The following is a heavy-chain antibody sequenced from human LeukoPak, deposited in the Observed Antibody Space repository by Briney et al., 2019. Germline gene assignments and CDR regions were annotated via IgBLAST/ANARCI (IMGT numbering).Heavy chain of an antibody. CDR3: ARDYGDYHFDY. Sequence: ASVKVSCRASGYAFTGYYMHWVRQAPGQGLEWMGWINPNSGGTNYAQKFQGRVTMTRDTSISTAYMELSRLRSDDTAVYYCARDYGDYHFDYWGQGTLVTVSS. D-gene: IGHD4-17*01. V-gene: IGHV1-2*02. CDR1: GYAFTGYY. CDR2: INPNSGGT. J-gene: IGHJ4*02.